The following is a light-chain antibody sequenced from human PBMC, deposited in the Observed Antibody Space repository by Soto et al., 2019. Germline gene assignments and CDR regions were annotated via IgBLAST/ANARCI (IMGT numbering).Light chain of an antibody. CDR2: RTD. J-gene: IGLJ3*02. Sequence: QTVVTQEPSFSVSPGGTVTLTCGLSSGSVSTNYYPSWYQQTPGQSPRTLIYRTDIRSSGVPDRFSGSILGNKAALTITGAQADDESGYFCVLYMGSGIPPVFGGGTKLTVL. CDR1: SGSVSTNYY. CDR3: VLYMGSGIPPV. V-gene: IGLV8-61*01.